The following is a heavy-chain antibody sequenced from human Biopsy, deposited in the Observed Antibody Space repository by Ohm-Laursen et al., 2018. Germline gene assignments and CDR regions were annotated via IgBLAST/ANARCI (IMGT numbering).Heavy chain of an antibody. V-gene: IGHV3-53*01. CDR2: IYLDGNT. Sequence: GSLRLSCAAPGFTVSTTYMSWVRQAPGKGLEWVSIIYLDGNTYYTDSVKGRFTIPRDNSKNALYLQMNSLRPADTAKYYCVRGRAYWGQGTLVTVSS. J-gene: IGHJ4*02. CDR3: VRGRAY. CDR1: GFTVSTTY.